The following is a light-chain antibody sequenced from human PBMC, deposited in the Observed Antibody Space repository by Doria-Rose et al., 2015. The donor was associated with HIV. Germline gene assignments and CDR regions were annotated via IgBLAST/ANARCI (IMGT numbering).Light chain of an antibody. CDR3: HQYGTSWT. J-gene: IGKJ1*01. V-gene: IGKV3-20*01. Sequence: EIVMTQSPGTLSLSPGERATLSCRASQSFSSTYLAWYQQKPGQAPNLLIYDGSTRATGIPDRFSASGSGTDSTLTINRLEPEDFALYYCHQYGTSWTFGQGTKVEI. CDR1: QSFSSTY. CDR2: DGS.